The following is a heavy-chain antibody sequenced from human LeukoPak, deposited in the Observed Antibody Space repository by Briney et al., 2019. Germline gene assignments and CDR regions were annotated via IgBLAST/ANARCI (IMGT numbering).Heavy chain of an antibody. CDR1: GGSISSYY. V-gene: IGHV4-59*01. D-gene: IGHD3-9*01. CDR2: IYYSGST. J-gene: IGHJ4*02. Sequence: SETLSLTCTVSGGSISSYYWSWIRQPPPPGLEWIGYIYYSGSTNYNPSLKSRVTISVDTSKNQFSLKLSSVTAADTAVYYCARTYYDILTGFDYWGQGNLVTVSS. CDR3: ARTYYDILTGFDY.